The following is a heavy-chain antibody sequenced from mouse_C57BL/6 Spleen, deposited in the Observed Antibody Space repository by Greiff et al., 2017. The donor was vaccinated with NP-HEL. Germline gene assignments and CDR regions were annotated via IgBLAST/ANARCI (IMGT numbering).Heavy chain of an antibody. CDR1: GFTFSSYA. V-gene: IGHV5-4*01. CDR2: ISDGGSYT. Sequence: EVQLVESGGGLVKPGGSLKLSCAASGFTFSSYAMSWVRQTPEKRLEWVATISDGGSYTYYPDNVKGRFTISRDNAKNNLYLQMSHLKSEDTAMYYCAREKITTVVDPWYFDVWGTGTTVTVSS. CDR3: AREKITTVVDPWYFDV. D-gene: IGHD1-1*01. J-gene: IGHJ1*03.